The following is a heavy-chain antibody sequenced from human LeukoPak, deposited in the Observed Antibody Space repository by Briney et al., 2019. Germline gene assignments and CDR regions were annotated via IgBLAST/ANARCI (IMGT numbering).Heavy chain of an antibody. Sequence: PGGSLRLSCAASGFTFSNAWMSWVRQAPGKGLEWVGRIKSKTDGGTTDYAAPVKGRFTISRDDSKNTLYLQMNSLKTEDTAVYYCYLFYGSGERFDYWGQGTLVTVSS. CDR2: IKSKTDGGTT. CDR1: GFTFSNAW. D-gene: IGHD3-10*01. V-gene: IGHV3-15*01. J-gene: IGHJ4*02. CDR3: YLFYGSGERFDY.